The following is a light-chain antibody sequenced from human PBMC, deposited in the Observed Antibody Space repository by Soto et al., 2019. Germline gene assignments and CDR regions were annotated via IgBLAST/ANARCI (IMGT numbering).Light chain of an antibody. Sequence: DIQMTQSPSSLSASVGDRVTITCQASQDVSNYLNWYQHKPGKATKLLIYGASKLETGVPSRFSGSGSGTDFTFTISSLQPEDFATYYCQQSYSTPVAFGQGTKVEIK. CDR3: QQSYSTPVA. V-gene: IGKV1-33*01. CDR1: QDVSNY. CDR2: GAS. J-gene: IGKJ1*01.